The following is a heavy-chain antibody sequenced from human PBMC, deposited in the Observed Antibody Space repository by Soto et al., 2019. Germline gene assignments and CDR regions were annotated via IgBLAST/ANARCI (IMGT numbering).Heavy chain of an antibody. V-gene: IGHV1-8*01. CDR3: ARGATVTDNDAFDI. CDR1: GYTFNSYD. D-gene: IGHD4-4*01. Sequence: EASVKVSCTDSGYTFNSYDINWVRQDNGQGLEWMGWMNPNSGNTGYAQRFQGRVTMTRNTSISTAYMELSSLRSEDTAVYYCARGATVTDNDAFDIWGQGTMVTVSS. CDR2: MNPNSGNT. J-gene: IGHJ3*02.